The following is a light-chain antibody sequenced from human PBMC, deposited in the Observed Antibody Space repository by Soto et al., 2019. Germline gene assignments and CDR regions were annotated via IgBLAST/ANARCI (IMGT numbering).Light chain of an antibody. CDR1: QSISSW. CDR2: KAS. V-gene: IGKV1-5*03. CDR3: QQYNSYSYT. Sequence: DIQMTQSPSTLSASVGDRVTITCRASQSISSWLAWYQQKPGKAPKLLMYKASSLESGVPSRFSGSGSGTEFTLTISSLQPDDFATYYCQQYNSYSYTFGQGTKLE. J-gene: IGKJ2*01.